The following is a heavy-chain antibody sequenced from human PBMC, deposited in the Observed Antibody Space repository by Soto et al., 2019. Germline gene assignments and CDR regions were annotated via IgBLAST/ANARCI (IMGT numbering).Heavy chain of an antibody. CDR2: ISAYNGNT. J-gene: IGHJ4*02. CDR1: GYTFTSYG. Sequence: QVQLVQSGAEVKKPGASVKVSCKASGYTFTSYGISWVRQAPGQGLEWMGWISAYNGNTNYAQKLQGRVTMTTDTSTSTAYMELRSLRSDDTAVFYCARDPYGDYVVHPFDYWGQGTLVTVSS. V-gene: IGHV1-18*01. CDR3: ARDPYGDYVVHPFDY. D-gene: IGHD4-17*01.